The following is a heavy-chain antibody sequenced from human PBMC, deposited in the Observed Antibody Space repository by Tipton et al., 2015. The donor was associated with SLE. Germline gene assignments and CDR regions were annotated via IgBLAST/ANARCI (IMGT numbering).Heavy chain of an antibody. J-gene: IGHJ4*02. CDR3: ARERGIVGASDY. CDR2: IYSGGGT. V-gene: IGHV3-23*03. CDR1: GFTFNDYA. D-gene: IGHD1-26*01. Sequence: SLRLSCAASGFTFNDYAMSWVRQAPGKGLEWVSVIYSGGGTSYADSVMGRFTISRDNSKNTLYLQMNSLRAEDTAVYYCARERGIVGASDYWGQGTLVTVSS.